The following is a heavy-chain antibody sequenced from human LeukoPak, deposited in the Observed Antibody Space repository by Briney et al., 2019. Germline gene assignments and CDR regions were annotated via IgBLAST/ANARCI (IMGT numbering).Heavy chain of an antibody. Sequence: PGGSLRLSCAASGFAFSSFAMGWVRQSPGKGLEWLSTINGGGNTTFYADSVKGRFTISRDNSKNTLYLHMDSLRPDDTAIYYCTKELHVAVAVADYDYCYIDVWGRGTAVTVCS. D-gene: IGHD6-19*01. V-gene: IGHV3-23*01. J-gene: IGHJ6*03. CDR1: GFAFSSFA. CDR2: INGGGNTT. CDR3: TKELHVAVAVADYDYCYIDV.